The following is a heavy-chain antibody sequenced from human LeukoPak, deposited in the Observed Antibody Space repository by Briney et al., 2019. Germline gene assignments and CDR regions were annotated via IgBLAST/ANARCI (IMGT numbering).Heavy chain of an antibody. J-gene: IGHJ4*02. V-gene: IGHV1-46*01. CDR3: ARADRVVRGVMAFDY. D-gene: IGHD3-10*01. CDR1: GYTFTSYY. Sequence: ASVKVSCKASGYTFTSYYMHWVRQAPGQGLEWMGIINPSGGSTSYAQKFQGRVTMTRDMSTSTVYMELSSLRSDDTAVYYCARADRVVRGVMAFDYWGQGTLVTVSS. CDR2: INPSGGST.